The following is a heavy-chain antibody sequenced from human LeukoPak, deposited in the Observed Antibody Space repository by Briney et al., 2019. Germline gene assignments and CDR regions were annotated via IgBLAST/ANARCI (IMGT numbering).Heavy chain of an antibody. Sequence: GGSLRLSCAASGFTFSSMNWVRQAPGKGLEWVSYITGGSYTIYYAQFVRGRFTISRDNAKNSLYLQMNSLRAEDTAVYYCASDFWSGYYTPMGVNYWGQGTLVTVSS. J-gene: IGHJ4*02. D-gene: IGHD3-3*01. CDR1: GFTFSS. V-gene: IGHV3-48*01. CDR2: ITGGSYTI. CDR3: ASDFWSGYYTPMGVNY.